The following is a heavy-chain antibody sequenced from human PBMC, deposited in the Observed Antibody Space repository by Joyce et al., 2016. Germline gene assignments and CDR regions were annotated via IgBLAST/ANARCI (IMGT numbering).Heavy chain of an antibody. Sequence: EVQLVQSGAEVKKPGESLKISCKGSGYSFTSNWIGWVRQMPGKGLEWLGSICPGDSDTRYSPFFQGQVTISADKSIRTAYLQWISLKASDTAMYYCARQLTGHDYWGQGTLVTVSS. V-gene: IGHV5-51*01. CDR1: GYSFTSNW. J-gene: IGHJ4*02. D-gene: IGHD7-27*01. CDR2: ICPGDSDT. CDR3: ARQLTGHDY.